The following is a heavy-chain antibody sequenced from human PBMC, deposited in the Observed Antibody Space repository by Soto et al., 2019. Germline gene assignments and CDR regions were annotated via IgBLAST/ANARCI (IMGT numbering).Heavy chain of an antibody. J-gene: IGHJ6*03. Sequence: SETLSLTCAVSGGSISSSNWWSWVRQPPGKGLEWIGDIYHSGSTNYNPSLKSRVTISVDTSKNQFSLKLSSVTAADTAVYYCARSVVDYYYMDVWGKGTTVTVSS. CDR1: GGSISSSNW. D-gene: IGHD6-6*01. V-gene: IGHV4-4*02. CDR2: IYHSGST. CDR3: ARSVVDYYYMDV.